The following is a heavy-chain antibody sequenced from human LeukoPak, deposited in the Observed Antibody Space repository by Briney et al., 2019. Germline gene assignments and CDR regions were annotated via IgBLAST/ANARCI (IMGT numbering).Heavy chain of an antibody. CDR1: GFTFSSYS. J-gene: IGHJ4*02. V-gene: IGHV3-21*01. Sequence: GGSLRLPCAASGFTFSSYSMNWVRQAPGKGLEWVSSISSSSSYIYYADSVKGRFTISRDNAKNSLYLQMNSLRAEDTAVYYCAREGNGHGFWSRRYYFDYWGQGTLVTVSS. D-gene: IGHD3-3*01. CDR2: ISSSSSYI. CDR3: AREGNGHGFWSRRYYFDY.